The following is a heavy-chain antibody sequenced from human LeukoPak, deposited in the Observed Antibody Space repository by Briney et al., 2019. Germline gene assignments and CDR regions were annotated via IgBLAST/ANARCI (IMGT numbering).Heavy chain of an antibody. Sequence: GGCLRLSCAASGFTFTSYSMGWVRQAPGKGREWVSGISGGRGTTYYADSVKGRFTISRDNFNNTLSLQMNSLRAEDTAVYYCALVVAGRVNYWGQGTLVTVSS. V-gene: IGHV3-23*01. CDR3: ALVVAGRVNY. CDR1: GFTFTSYS. CDR2: ISGGRGTT. J-gene: IGHJ4*02. D-gene: IGHD6-19*01.